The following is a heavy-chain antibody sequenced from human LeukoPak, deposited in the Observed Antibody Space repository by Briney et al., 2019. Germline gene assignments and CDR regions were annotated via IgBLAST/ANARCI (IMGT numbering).Heavy chain of an antibody. D-gene: IGHD5-18*01. J-gene: IGHJ6*02. V-gene: IGHV1-69*04. CDR3: AKDQGLTAPPPYGLDV. Sequence: SVKVSCKTSGGTFTSSAITWVRQAPGQGLEWMGRIIAVLNITTYAQKFQGRVTITADTSTSTVYMELSSLRSEETAVYYCAKDQGLTAPPPYGLDVWGQGTTVIVTS. CDR1: GGTFTSSA. CDR2: IIAVLNIT.